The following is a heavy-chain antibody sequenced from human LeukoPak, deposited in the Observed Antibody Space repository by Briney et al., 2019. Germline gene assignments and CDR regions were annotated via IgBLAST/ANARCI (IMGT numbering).Heavy chain of an antibody. CDR1: GFTFSSYD. J-gene: IGHJ4*02. Sequence: PGGSLRLSCAASGFTFSSYDMHWVRQATGKGLEWVSAIGTAGDTYYPGSVKGRFTISRENAKNSLYLQMNSPRAGDTAVYYCARGPVAGTIDYWGQGTLVPSPQ. CDR2: IGTAGDT. CDR3: ARGPVAGTIDY. D-gene: IGHD6-19*01. V-gene: IGHV3-13*01.